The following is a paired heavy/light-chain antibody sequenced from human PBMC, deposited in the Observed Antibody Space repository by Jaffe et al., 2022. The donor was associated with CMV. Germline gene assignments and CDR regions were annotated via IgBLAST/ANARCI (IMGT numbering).Light chain of an antibody. Sequence: DIQMTQSPSSLSASEGDRVTITCRASQNIYTFLNWYQQAPGKAPKLLIYAASSLQSGVPSRFSGSGSGTDFTLTISSLQPEDFATYYCQQSYNTPYTFGQGTKLEIK. J-gene: IGKJ2*01. V-gene: IGKV1-39*01. CDR2: AAS. CDR1: QNIYTF. CDR3: QQSYNTPYT.
Heavy chain of an antibody. CDR1: GFTFSTHW. J-gene: IGHJ5*02. CDR3: ARANFYYDGSGYYINWFDP. CDR2: INGDGSSI. V-gene: IGHV3-74*01. Sequence: EVQLVESGGGLVHPGGSLRLSCAASGFTFSTHWMHWARQAPGKGLVWVSRINGDGSSISYADSVKGRFTISRDNAKNTLYLQMNSLRAEDTAVYYCARANFYYDGSGYYINWFDPWGQGTLVTVSS. D-gene: IGHD3-22*01.